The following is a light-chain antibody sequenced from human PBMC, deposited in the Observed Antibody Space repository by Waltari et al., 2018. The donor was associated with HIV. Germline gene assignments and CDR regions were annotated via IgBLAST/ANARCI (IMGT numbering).Light chain of an antibody. Sequence: DIQMTQSPSTLSASVGDRVTITYRASQSISSWLAWYQQKPGKAPKVLIYKASSLESGVPSRFSGSGSGTEFTLTISSLQSDDFATYYCQQYDSYSWTFGQGTKVEIK. CDR3: QQYDSYSWT. J-gene: IGKJ1*01. CDR2: KAS. CDR1: QSISSW. V-gene: IGKV1-5*03.